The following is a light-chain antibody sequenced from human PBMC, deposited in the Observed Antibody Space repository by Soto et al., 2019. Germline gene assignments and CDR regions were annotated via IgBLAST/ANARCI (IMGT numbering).Light chain of an antibody. CDR2: RNN. CDR3: AAWDDSLSEV. Sequence: QSVLTQPPSASGTPGQRVTISCSGSSSNIGSNYVYWYQQLPGTAPKLLIYRNNQRPSAVPDRFSGTKSGTSASLAISGLRSEDEAEYYCAAWDDSLSEVFGGGTKLTVL. J-gene: IGLJ2*01. V-gene: IGLV1-47*01. CDR1: SSNIGSNY.